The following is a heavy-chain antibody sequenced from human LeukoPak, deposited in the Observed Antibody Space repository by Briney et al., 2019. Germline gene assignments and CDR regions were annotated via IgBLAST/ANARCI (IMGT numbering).Heavy chain of an antibody. D-gene: IGHD3-22*01. V-gene: IGHV1-8*01. CDR2: MNPNSGNT. CDR3: ARGKRYYDSSGYYSRYFDY. Sequence: ASVKVSCKASGYTFTSYDINWVRQATGLGLEWMGWMNPNSGNTGYARKFQGRVTMTRNTSISTAYMELSSLRSEDTAVYYSARGKRYYDSSGYYSRYFDYWGQGTLVTVSS. J-gene: IGHJ4*02. CDR1: GYTFTSYD.